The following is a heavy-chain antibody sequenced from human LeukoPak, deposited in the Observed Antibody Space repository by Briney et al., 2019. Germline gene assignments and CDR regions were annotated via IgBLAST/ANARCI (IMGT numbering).Heavy chain of an antibody. Sequence: GGSLRLSCAASGFTFSSYGMHWVRQAPGKGLEWVALISYDGSYKYYADSVKGRFTISRDNSKNTLYLQMNSLRAEDTAVYFCGKGPGSCSSTSCFFRWFDPWGQGTLVTVSS. V-gene: IGHV3-30*18. CDR3: GKGPGSCSSTSCFFRWFDP. J-gene: IGHJ5*02. D-gene: IGHD2-2*01. CDR2: ISYDGSYK. CDR1: GFTFSSYG.